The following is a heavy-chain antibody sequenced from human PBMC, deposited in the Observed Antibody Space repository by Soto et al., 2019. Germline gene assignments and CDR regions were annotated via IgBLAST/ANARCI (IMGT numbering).Heavy chain of an antibody. CDR2: INPDNGNT. Sequence: SVKVSCKASGYTFTRYTMNWVRQAPGQRLEWMGWINPDNGNTKSSQKFQDRVIITRDTSASTAYMDLSSLRSEDTAVYYCARGIATGQLDPWGQGTLVTVSS. J-gene: IGHJ5*02. CDR3: ARGIATGQLDP. V-gene: IGHV1-3*01. D-gene: IGHD2-15*01. CDR1: GYTFTRYT.